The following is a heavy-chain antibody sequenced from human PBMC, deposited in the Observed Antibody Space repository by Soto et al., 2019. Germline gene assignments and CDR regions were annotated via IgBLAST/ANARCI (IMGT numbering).Heavy chain of an antibody. Sequence: ASVKVSCKASGYTVTSYYMHWVRQAPGQGPEWMGMINPSSGGTDYAQKFQGRVTMTRDTSTSTVYMELSSLRSDDTAVYYCARRGMDVWGQGTTVTVSS. CDR3: ARRGMDV. V-gene: IGHV1-46*01. CDR1: GYTVTSYY. J-gene: IGHJ6*02. CDR2: INPSSGGT.